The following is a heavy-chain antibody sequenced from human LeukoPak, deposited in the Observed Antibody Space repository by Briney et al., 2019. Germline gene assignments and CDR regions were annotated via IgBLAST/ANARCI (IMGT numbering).Heavy chain of an antibody. CDR1: GYTFIYYG. V-gene: IGHV1-18*01. Sequence: ASVKVSCKASGYTFIYYGVSWVRQAPGQGLEWMGWISTYNGYTHYAKKFQDRVTMTTDTSTTTAYMELRSLRSDDTAVFYCARDVPMSPSAFDIWGQGTIVTVSS. J-gene: IGHJ3*02. CDR3: ARDVPMSPSAFDI. CDR2: ISTYNGYT.